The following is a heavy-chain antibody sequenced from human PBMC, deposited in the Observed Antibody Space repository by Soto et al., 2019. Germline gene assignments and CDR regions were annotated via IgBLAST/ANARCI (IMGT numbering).Heavy chain of an antibody. J-gene: IGHJ4*02. CDR1: GFTFSTYA. CDR2: ISAGGGTT. CDR3: AKFPSLRFLEWLSNYFDY. V-gene: IGHV3-23*01. D-gene: IGHD3-3*01. Sequence: GGSLRLSCGASGFTFSTYAMSWVRQAPGKGLEWVSSISAGGGTTVYADSVKGRFTISRDNSKNTLYLQMNSLRAEDTAVYYCAKFPSLRFLEWLSNYFDYWGQGTLVTVSS.